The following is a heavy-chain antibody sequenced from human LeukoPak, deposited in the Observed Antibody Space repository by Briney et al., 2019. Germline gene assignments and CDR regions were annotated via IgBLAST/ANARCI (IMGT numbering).Heavy chain of an antibody. CDR2: INPNSGGT. D-gene: IGHD3-22*01. CDR3: ARVGYYESSGYYEY. Sequence: ASVKVSCKASGYTFTGYYMHWVRQAPGQGLEWMGRINPNSGGTNYAQKFQGRVTMSRDTSISTVYMELSRLRSDDTAVYYCARVGYYESSGYYEYWGQGTLVTVSS. J-gene: IGHJ4*02. V-gene: IGHV1-2*06. CDR1: GYTFTGYY.